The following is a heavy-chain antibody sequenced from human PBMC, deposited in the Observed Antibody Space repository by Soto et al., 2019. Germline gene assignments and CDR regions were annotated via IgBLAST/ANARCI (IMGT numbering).Heavy chain of an antibody. Sequence: QVQLVQSGAEVKKPGASVQVSCKASGYTFTSYGISWVRPAPGQGLEWMGWINPYNGNTNYAQKLQGRDTMTTDTSTNTAYRELRSLRSDDTAVYYCARDWFGIDYWGQGTLVTVSS. D-gene: IGHD3-16*01. CDR1: GYTFTSYG. J-gene: IGHJ4*02. CDR3: ARDWFGIDY. V-gene: IGHV1-18*01. CDR2: INPYNGNT.